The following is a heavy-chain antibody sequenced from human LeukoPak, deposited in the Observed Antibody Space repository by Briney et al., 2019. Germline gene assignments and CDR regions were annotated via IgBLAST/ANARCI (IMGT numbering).Heavy chain of an antibody. D-gene: IGHD3-3*01. Sequence: SETLSLTCAVYGGSFSGYYWSWIRQPPGKGLEWIGEINHSGSTNYNPSLKSRVTISVDTSKNQFSLKLSSVTAADTAVYYCARVDFWSGYTTGWGQGTLVPVSS. CDR3: ARVDFWSGYTTG. J-gene: IGHJ4*02. CDR2: INHSGST. V-gene: IGHV4-34*01. CDR1: GGSFSGYY.